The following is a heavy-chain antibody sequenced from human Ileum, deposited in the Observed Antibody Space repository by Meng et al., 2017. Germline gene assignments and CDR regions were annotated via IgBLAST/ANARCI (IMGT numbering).Heavy chain of an antibody. CDR1: GGSVSDGDYY. Sequence: HLQSRGPVVVNPSKTLALTCTGSGGSVSDGDYYWSWVRQHPGKGLECIVHMYSSGNAYYTPSLKSRVSMSVDTSKNQFSVRLSSVTAADTAIYYCARVYYDSSGLNWFDSWGQGTLVTVSS. CDR3: ARVYYDSSGLNWFDS. CDR2: MYSSGNA. J-gene: IGHJ5*01. D-gene: IGHD3-22*01. V-gene: IGHV4-31*03.